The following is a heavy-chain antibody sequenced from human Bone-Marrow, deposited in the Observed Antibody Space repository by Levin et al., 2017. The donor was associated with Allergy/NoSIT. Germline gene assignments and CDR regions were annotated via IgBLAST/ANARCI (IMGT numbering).Heavy chain of an antibody. CDR1: GFTFSSYG. V-gene: IGHV3-33*01. Sequence: GGSLRLSCAASGFTFSSYGMHWVRQAPGKGLEWVAVIWYDGSNKYYADSVKGRFTISRDNSKNTLYLQMNSLRAEDTAVYYCARDSRRQQLGLDAFDIWGQGTMVTVSS. D-gene: IGHD6-13*01. CDR2: IWYDGSNK. J-gene: IGHJ3*02. CDR3: ARDSRRQQLGLDAFDI.